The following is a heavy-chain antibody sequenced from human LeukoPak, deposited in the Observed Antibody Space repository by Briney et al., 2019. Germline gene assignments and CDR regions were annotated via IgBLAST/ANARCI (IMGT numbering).Heavy chain of an antibody. CDR3: ARGSHQPLLMYYYYYMDV. V-gene: IGHV4-34*01. CDR1: GGSLRGYY. D-gene: IGHD2-21*02. Sequence: PSETLPLTCALCGGSLRGYYRSWIRPPPPRGLEGVGEINHSGRTNYNPSLKSQVSISVDTSKNQFSLKLSSVTAADTAVYYCARGSHQPLLMYYYYYMDVWGKGTTVTVSS. CDR2: INHSGRT. J-gene: IGHJ6*03.